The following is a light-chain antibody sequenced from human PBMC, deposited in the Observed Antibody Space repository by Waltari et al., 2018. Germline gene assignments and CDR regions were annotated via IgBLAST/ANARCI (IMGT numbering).Light chain of an antibody. CDR3: QQYNRYKT. V-gene: IGKV1-5*03. CDR1: QNINSW. J-gene: IGKJ1*01. CDR2: KAS. Sequence: DIQMTQSPSTLSASVGDRVTITCRASQNINSWLAWYQQKPGKAPKLLIYKASSLETGVPSRFSGSESGTEFTLTINSLQPDDFATYYCQQYNRYKTFGQGTKVEIK.